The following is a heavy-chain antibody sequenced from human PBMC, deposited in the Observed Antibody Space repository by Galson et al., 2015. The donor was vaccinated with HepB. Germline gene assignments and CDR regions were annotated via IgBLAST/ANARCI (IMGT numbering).Heavy chain of an antibody. V-gene: IGHV1-24*01. J-gene: IGHJ6*02. D-gene: IGHD1-20*01. CDR1: GYTLTEFP. Sequence: SVKVSCKVSGYTLTEFPMRWVRQAPGKGLEWMGGFDPEDGETIYAQKFQGRVTITEDTSTDTAYMELSSLRSEDTAVYYCATDRGITGTSYGMDVWGQGTTVTVSS. CDR2: FDPEDGET. CDR3: ATDRGITGTSYGMDV.